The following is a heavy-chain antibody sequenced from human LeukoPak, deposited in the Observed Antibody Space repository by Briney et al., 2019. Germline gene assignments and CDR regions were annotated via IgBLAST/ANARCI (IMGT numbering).Heavy chain of an antibody. J-gene: IGHJ4*02. CDR3: ARDKYCSSTSCSKIWTIENDY. V-gene: IGHV3-33*01. CDR2: IWYDGSNK. CDR1: GFTFSSYG. D-gene: IGHD2-2*01. Sequence: AGGSLRLSCAASGFTFSSYGMHWVRQAPGKGLEWVAVIWYDGSNKYYADSVKGRFTISRDNSKNTLYLQMNSLRAEDTAVYYCARDKYCSSTSCSKIWTIENDYWGQGTLVTVSS.